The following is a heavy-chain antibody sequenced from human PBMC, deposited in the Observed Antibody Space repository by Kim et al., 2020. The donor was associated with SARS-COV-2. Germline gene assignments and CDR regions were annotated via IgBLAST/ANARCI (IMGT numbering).Heavy chain of an antibody. CDR3: ARDPTAYSSSPYGMDV. CDR1: GYTFTGYY. CDR2: INPNSGGT. D-gene: IGHD6-6*01. J-gene: IGHJ6*02. V-gene: IGHV1-2*06. Sequence: ASVKVSCKASGYTFTGYYMHWVRQAPGQGLEWMGRINPNSGGTNYAQKFQGRVTMTRDTSISTAYMELSRLRSDDTAVYYCARDPTAYSSSPYGMDVWGQGTTVTVSS.